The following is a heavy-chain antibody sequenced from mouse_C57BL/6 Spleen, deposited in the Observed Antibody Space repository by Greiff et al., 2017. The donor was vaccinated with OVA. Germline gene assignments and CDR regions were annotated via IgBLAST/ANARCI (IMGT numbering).Heavy chain of an antibody. V-gene: IGHV1-85*01. Sequence: QVQLQQSGPELVKPGASVKLSCKASGYTFTSYDINWVKQRPGQGLEWIGWIYPRDGSTKYNEKFKGKATLTVDTSSSTAYMERHSLTSEDSAVYFCARGATVVEGYFDVWGTGTTVTVSS. CDR1: GYTFTSYD. D-gene: IGHD1-1*01. J-gene: IGHJ1*03. CDR3: ARGATVVEGYFDV. CDR2: IYPRDGST.